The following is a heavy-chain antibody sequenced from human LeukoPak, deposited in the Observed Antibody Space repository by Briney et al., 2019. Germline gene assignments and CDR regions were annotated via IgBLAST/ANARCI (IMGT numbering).Heavy chain of an antibody. Sequence: GASVKVSCKASGGTFSSYAISWVRQAPGQGLEWMGGIIPIFGTANYAQKFQGRVTITADESTSTAYMELSSLRSEDTAVYYCAKGGFGFGESYLDYWGQGTLVTVSS. CDR2: IIPIFGTA. D-gene: IGHD3-10*01. CDR3: AKGGFGFGESYLDY. CDR1: GGTFSSYA. V-gene: IGHV1-69*13. J-gene: IGHJ4*02.